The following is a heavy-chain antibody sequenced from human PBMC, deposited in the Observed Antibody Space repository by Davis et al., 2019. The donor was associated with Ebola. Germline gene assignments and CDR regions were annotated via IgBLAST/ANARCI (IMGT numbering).Heavy chain of an antibody. CDR2: ISGSGGST. CDR1: GFTFSSYA. V-gene: IGHV3-23*01. Sequence: PGGSLRLSCEASGFTFSSYAMSWVRQAPGKGLEWVSAISGSGGSTYYADSVKGRFTISRDNSKNTLYLQMNSLRAEGTAVYYCAKFFGYSYGRREYWYFDLWGRGTLVTVSS. J-gene: IGHJ2*01. D-gene: IGHD5-18*01. CDR3: AKFFGYSYGRREYWYFDL.